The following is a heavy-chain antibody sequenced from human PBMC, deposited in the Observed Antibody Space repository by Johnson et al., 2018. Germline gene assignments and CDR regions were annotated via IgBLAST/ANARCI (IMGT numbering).Heavy chain of an antibody. Sequence: EVQLVESGGGLVEPGGSLRLSCAASQFTLSNAWMSWVRQAPGKGLVWVGRLKSRAEGGTTDYAAPVKGRFTFSSDDSKNTVDLQMNSLKTEDTGVYYCTITNYYDSKGLYFGVAFIIWGQGTTVTVSS. J-gene: IGHJ3*02. CDR2: LKSRAEGGTT. V-gene: IGHV3-15*05. D-gene: IGHD3-22*01. CDR1: QFTLSNAW. CDR3: TITNYYDSKGLYFGVAFII.